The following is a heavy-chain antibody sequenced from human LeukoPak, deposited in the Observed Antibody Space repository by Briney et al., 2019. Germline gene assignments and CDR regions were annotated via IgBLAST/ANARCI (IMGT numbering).Heavy chain of an antibody. V-gene: IGHV3-73*01. Sequence: PGGSLRLSCAASGFTFSDSAIHWVRQASGKGLEWVGRIRSKPNSYATAYAASVKGRFTISRDDSKNTAYLQMNSLKTEDTAVYYRTRWVVAATEPFDYWGQGTLVTVSS. J-gene: IGHJ4*02. CDR1: GFTFSDSA. D-gene: IGHD2-15*01. CDR3: TRWVVAATEPFDY. CDR2: IRSKPNSYAT.